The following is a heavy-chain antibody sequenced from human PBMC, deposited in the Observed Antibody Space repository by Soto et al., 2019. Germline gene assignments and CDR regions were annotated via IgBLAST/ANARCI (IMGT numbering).Heavy chain of an antibody. CDR1: GGTFSSYA. CDR3: ARAYCSSTSCYPYYYYYGMDV. D-gene: IGHD2-2*01. Sequence: QVQLVQSGAEVKKPGSSVKVSCKASGGTFSSYAISWVRQAPGQGLEWMGGIIPIFGTANYAQKFQGRVTITAAESTSTAYVELSSLRSEDTAVYYCARAYCSSTSCYPYYYYYGMDVWGQGTTVTVSS. J-gene: IGHJ6*02. CDR2: IIPIFGTA. V-gene: IGHV1-69*01.